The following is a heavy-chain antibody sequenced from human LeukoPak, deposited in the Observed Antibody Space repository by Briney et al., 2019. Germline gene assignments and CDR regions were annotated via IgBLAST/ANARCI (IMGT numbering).Heavy chain of an antibody. CDR1: GYTFTSYD. CDR2: TNPNSGNT. V-gene: IGHV1-8*01. J-gene: IGHJ6*03. CDR3: ARGKGDRAYCSGGSCPYYYYYYMDV. D-gene: IGHD2-15*01. Sequence: GASVKVSCKATGYTFTSYDINWVRQATGQGLEWMGWTNPNSGNTGYAQKFQGRVTMTRNTSISTAYMELSSLRSEDTAVYYCARGKGDRAYCSGGSCPYYYYYYMDVWGKGTTVTVSS.